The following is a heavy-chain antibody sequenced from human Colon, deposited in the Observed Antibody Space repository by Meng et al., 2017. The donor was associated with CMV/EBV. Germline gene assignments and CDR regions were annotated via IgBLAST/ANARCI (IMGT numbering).Heavy chain of an antibody. CDR1: GGTFSSYG. D-gene: IGHD3-16*01. CDR3: VRGIGEERPFYYYYAMDV. CDR2: IRYDGSNK. Sequence: GGSLRLSCAASGGTFSSYGMHWVRQAPGKGLEWVASIRYDGSNKHYSESVKGRFTISGDNAKNSLYLEMTGLKTEDTALYYCVRGIGEERPFYYYYAMDVWGQGTTVTVSS. V-gene: IGHV3-30*02. J-gene: IGHJ6*02.